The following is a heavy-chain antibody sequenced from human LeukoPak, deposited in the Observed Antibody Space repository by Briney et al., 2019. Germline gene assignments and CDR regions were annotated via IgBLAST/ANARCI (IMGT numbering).Heavy chain of an antibody. D-gene: IGHD1-1*01. CDR3: ARVGLDVEVDY. CDR2: VNEDGSEK. V-gene: IGHV3-7*01. CDR1: GFTFTNNW. J-gene: IGHJ4*02. Sequence: GGSLRLSCAASGFTFTNNWMTWFRQAPGKGLEWVANVNEDGSEKNYVDSVKGRFTISRDNAKNSVYLQMNSLRAEDTAVYYCARVGLDVEVDYWGQGTLVTVSS.